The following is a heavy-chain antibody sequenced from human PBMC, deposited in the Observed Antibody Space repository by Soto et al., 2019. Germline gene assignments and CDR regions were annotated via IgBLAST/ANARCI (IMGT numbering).Heavy chain of an antibody. Sequence: SGPTLVNPTQTVTLTCTFSGFSLSTSGVGVGWIRQPPGKALEWLALIYWDDDKRYSPSLRSRLTINKDTSKNQVVLTMTNMDPVDTATYYCIQSRCGGDCLQSYASHYYYGMDVWGQGTTVTVSS. V-gene: IGHV2-5*02. J-gene: IGHJ6*02. CDR2: IYWDDDK. CDR1: GFSLSTSGVG. D-gene: IGHD2-21*02. CDR3: IQSRCGGDCLQSYASHYYYGMDV.